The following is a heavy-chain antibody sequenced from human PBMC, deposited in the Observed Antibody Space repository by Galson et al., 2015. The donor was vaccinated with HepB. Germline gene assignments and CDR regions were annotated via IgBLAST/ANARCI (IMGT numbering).Heavy chain of an antibody. D-gene: IGHD1-26*01. CDR2: ISWNSGRI. CDR3: AKDGGTSGRFFCGWFDP. CDR1: GFTFDNYA. V-gene: IGHV3-9*01. J-gene: IGHJ5*02. Sequence: SLRLSCAAAGFTFDNYAMHWVRQAPGKGLEWVSGISWNSGRIGYADAVQGRFTISRDNAKNSLSLQMNSLRAEDTALYYCAKDGGTSGRFFCGWFDPWGQGALVTVSS.